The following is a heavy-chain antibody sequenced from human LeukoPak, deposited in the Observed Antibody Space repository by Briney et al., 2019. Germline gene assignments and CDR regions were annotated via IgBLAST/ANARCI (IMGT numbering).Heavy chain of an antibody. D-gene: IGHD1-26*01. CDR3: ARDRWESK. CDR1: GFTFCSST. V-gene: IGHV3-48*02. Sequence: GGSLRLSCAASGFTFCSSTMNWVRQAPGKGLEWISYISTDSTTIYYADSVKGRFTISRDNAKNSLFLHMNTLRDEDTAVYYCARDRWESKWGQGTLVTVSS. CDR2: ISTDSTTI. J-gene: IGHJ4*02.